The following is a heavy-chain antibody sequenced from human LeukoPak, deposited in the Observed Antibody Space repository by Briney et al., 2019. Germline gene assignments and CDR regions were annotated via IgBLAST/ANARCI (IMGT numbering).Heavy chain of an antibody. J-gene: IGHJ6*03. D-gene: IGHD3-10*01. CDR1: GGSFSGYY. CDR2: INHSGST. Sequence: SETLSLTCAVYGGSFSGYYWSWIRQPPGKGLEWIGEINHSGSTNYNPSLKSRVTISVDTSKNQFSLKLSSVTAADTAVYYCARRRGGSGSYYKLYYYYYMDVWGKGTTVTISS. CDR3: ARRRGGSGSYYKLYYYYYMDV. V-gene: IGHV4-34*01.